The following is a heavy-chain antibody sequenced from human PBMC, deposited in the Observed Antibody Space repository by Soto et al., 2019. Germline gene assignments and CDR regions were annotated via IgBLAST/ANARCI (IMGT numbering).Heavy chain of an antibody. Sequence: GASVKVSCKASGATFTSSTVNWVRQARGQPPEWIGWILVGSGQTNSAQKFQGRVAITRDMSTYTAYLELNSLRSDDSAVYYCAAISSGYYRVFDYWGQGTTVTVSS. D-gene: IGHD3-22*01. CDR3: AAISSGYYRVFDY. CDR2: ILVGSGQT. V-gene: IGHV1-58*01. J-gene: IGHJ4*03. CDR1: GATFTSST.